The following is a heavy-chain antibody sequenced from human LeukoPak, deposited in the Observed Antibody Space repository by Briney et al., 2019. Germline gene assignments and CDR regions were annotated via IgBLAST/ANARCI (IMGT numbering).Heavy chain of an antibody. CDR1: GFIFNTNG. J-gene: IGHJ4*02. D-gene: IGHD1-1*01. CDR3: ARGVYWSLDY. CDR2: IAGGDEST. V-gene: IGHV3-23*01. Sequence: AGSLRLSCAISGFIFNTNGMNWVRQSPGKGLEWLATIAGGDESTYYADSVKGRFSISRDNSKNTVFLHMNSLRVEDTAVYYCARGVYWSLDYWGQGTPVTVSS.